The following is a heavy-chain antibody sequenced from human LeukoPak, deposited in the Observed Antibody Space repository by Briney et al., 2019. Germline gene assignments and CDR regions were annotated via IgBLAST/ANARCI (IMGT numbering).Heavy chain of an antibody. CDR1: GYTLTGYY. D-gene: IGHD1-14*01. Sequence: ASVRVSCTASGYTLTGYYMPWVRQAPAQGREWRGWINPISGGTNYAQKVRGRVTMTRDTPISTAYMELSRLRSDDTAVYYCARGPSGGHHVDYWGQGTLATVSS. CDR2: INPISGGT. J-gene: IGHJ4*02. CDR3: ARGPSGGHHVDY. V-gene: IGHV1-2*02.